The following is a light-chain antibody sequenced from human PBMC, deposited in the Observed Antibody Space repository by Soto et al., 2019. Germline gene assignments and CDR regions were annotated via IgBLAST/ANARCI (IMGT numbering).Light chain of an antibody. CDR1: SSNNGAGYD. CDR2: GNS. V-gene: IGLV1-40*01. Sequence: QSVLTQSPSVSGAPGQRVNISCTGSSSNNGAGYDVHWYQQLPGTAPKLLIYGNSNRPSGVPDRFSGSKSGTSASLAITGLQAEDEADYYCQSYDSTLSGVVFGGGTKLTVL. J-gene: IGLJ2*01. CDR3: QSYDSTLSGVV.